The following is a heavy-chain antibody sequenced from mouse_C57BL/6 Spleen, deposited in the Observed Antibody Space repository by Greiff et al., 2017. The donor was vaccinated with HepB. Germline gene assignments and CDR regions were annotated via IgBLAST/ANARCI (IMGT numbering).Heavy chain of an antibody. CDR2: INPNYGTT. J-gene: IGHJ2*01. CDR1: GYSFTDYN. CDR3: ARSYYYGSSYVFDY. Sequence: EVQLQQSGPELVKPGASVKISCKASGYSFTDYNMNWVKQSNGKSLGWIGVINPNYGTTSYNKKFKGKATLTVDQSSSTAYMQLNSLTSEDSADDYCARSYYYGSSYVFDYWGQGTTLTVSS. D-gene: IGHD1-1*01. V-gene: IGHV1-39*01.